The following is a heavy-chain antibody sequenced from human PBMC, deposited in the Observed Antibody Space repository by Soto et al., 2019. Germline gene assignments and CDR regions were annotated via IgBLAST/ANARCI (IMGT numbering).Heavy chain of an antibody. CDR2: IIPIFGTA. CDR1: GGTFSSYA. Sequence: GASVKVSCKASGGTFSSYAISWVRQAPGQGLEWMGGIIPIFGTANYAQKFQGRVTITADESTSTAYMELSSLRSEDTAVYYCARGTVRGITMIVKTPGACDIWGQGTMVTVSS. D-gene: IGHD3-22*01. V-gene: IGHV1-69*13. CDR3: ARGTVRGITMIVKTPGACDI. J-gene: IGHJ3*02.